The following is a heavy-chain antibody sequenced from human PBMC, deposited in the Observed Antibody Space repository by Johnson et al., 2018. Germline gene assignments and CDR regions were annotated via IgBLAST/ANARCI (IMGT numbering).Heavy chain of an antibody. J-gene: IGHJ1*01. V-gene: IGHV3-33*06. Sequence: QVQLVQSGGGVVQPGRSLRLSCAASGFTFGSYGMHWVRQAPGKGLEWVAVIWYDGSNKYYADSVKGRFTISRDNSKNTLYLQMNSLRAEDTAVYYCAKGPSYQRLYAEYFQHWGQGTLVTVSS. CDR3: AKGPSYQRLYAEYFQH. D-gene: IGHD2-2*02. CDR2: IWYDGSNK. CDR1: GFTFGSYG.